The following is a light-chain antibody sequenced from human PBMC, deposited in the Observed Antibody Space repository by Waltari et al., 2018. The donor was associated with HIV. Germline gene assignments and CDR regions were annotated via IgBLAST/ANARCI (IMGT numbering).Light chain of an antibody. CDR1: QNVGNN. CDR3: QHYDNWSRT. CDR2: GAS. V-gene: IGKV3-15*01. J-gene: IGKJ1*01. Sequence: EVVVTQTQAALSVFPGKAGTLSCTTSQNVGNNVTWYQKKLGQAPRLLIYGASTRATGVPGKFGGSGSGTEFNFTIASLQAEDSAVYYCQHYDNWSRTFGPGTTVEI.